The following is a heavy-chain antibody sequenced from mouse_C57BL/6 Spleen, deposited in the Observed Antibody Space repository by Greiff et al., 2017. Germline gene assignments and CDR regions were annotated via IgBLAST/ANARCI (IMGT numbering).Heavy chain of an antibody. J-gene: IGHJ1*03. V-gene: IGHV14-3*01. CDR2: IDPANGNT. CDR3: ATYYGSSRYLYFDV. D-gene: IGHD1-1*01. CDR1: GFNIKNTY. Sequence: EVQRVESVAELVRPGASVKLSCTASGFNIKNTYMHWVKQRPEQGLEWIGRIDPANGNTKYAPKFPGKATITADTSSNTAYLPLSSLTAEDTAIYYCATYYGSSRYLYFDVWGTGTTVTVSS.